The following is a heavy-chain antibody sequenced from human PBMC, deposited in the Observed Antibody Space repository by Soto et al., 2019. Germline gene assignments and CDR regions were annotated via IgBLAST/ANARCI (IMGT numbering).Heavy chain of an antibody. CDR1: VGTISVYY. D-gene: IGHD3-3*01. CDR3: ARGQRFSDWFDP. J-gene: IGHJ5*02. CDR2: IYGSGNT. Sequence: PSEALSVTCSFSVGTISVYYWTWIRQPAGKGLEWIGRIYGSGNTKYNPSLQSRVTMSLDTSNNQFSLRLTSVTAADTAVHYCARGQRFSDWFDPWGQGTLVTVSS. V-gene: IGHV4-4*07.